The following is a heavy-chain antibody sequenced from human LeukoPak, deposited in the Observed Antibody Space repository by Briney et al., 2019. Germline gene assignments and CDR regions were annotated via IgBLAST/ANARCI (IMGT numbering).Heavy chain of an antibody. CDR1: GFTFSSYA. CDR2: ISYDGSNK. D-gene: IGHD6-13*01. Sequence: GGSLRLSCAASGFTFSSYAMHWVRQAPGKGLEWVAVISYDGSNKYYADSVKGRFTISRDNSKNTLYLQMSSLRAEDTAVYYCARDSAAEGLDYWGQGTLVTVSS. J-gene: IGHJ4*02. V-gene: IGHV3-30-3*01. CDR3: ARDSAAEGLDY.